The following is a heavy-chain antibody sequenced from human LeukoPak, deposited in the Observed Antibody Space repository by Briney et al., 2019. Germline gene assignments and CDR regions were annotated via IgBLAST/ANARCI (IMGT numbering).Heavy chain of an antibody. V-gene: IGHV3-23*01. CDR2: LSGSGSTT. D-gene: IGHD4-11*01. CDR1: GFTFSSDG. CDR3: ADSNYWYPVDY. J-gene: IGHJ4*02. Sequence: GGSLRLSCAASGFTFSSDGMSWVRQAPGKGLEWVSALSGSGSTTYYADSVQGRFTISRDNSKDTLYLHMNSLRAEDTAIYYCADSNYWYPVDYWGQGTLVTVSS.